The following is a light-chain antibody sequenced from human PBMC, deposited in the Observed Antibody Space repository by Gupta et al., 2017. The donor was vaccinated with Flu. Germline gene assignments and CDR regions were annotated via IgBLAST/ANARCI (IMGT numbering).Light chain of an antibody. CDR3: QVWDTTTDHVI. J-gene: IGLJ2*01. CDR2: DDG. V-gene: IGLV3-21*02. Sequence: GGNNIGNKSVHWYQQKPGRAPVLVVHDDGDRPSGIPERFSDSNSGNTATLTITRVEDGDEADYYCQVWDTTTDHVIFGGGTKLTVL. CDR1: NIGNKS.